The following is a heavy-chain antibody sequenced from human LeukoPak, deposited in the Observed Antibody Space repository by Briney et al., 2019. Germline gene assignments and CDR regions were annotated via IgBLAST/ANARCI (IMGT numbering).Heavy chain of an antibody. CDR2: IYYSGST. Sequence: SETLSLTCTVSGYSISSGYYWGWIRQPPGTGLEWIGSIYYSGSTCYNPSLKSRVTISVDTSKNQFSLKLSSVTAADTAVYYCARDELKVLRFLEWMGTLGEPVAFDIWGQGTMVTVSS. CDR1: GYSISSGYY. CDR3: ARDELKVLRFLEWMGTLGEPVAFDI. J-gene: IGHJ3*02. V-gene: IGHV4-38-2*02. D-gene: IGHD3-3*01.